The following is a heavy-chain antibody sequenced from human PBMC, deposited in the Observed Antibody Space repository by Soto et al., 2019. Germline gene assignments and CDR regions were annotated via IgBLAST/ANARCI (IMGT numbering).Heavy chain of an antibody. D-gene: IGHD1-26*01. CDR2: IVPMLGIT. J-gene: IGHJ4*02. CDR3: ATAKYGAGRVGVFH. CDR1: GGTSTIYT. Sequence: QVPLVQSGAEVKRPGSSVKVSCEASGGTSTIYTITWVRQAPGQGLAWMGRIVPMLGITNYGRNVQGSGTFTADTSTGTDEMELSSLSFDDTAISYCATAKYGAGRVGVFHWGQGTQVTVAS. V-gene: IGHV1-69*02.